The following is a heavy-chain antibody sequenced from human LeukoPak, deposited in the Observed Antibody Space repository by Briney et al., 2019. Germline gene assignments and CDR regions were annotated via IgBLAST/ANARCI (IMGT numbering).Heavy chain of an antibody. J-gene: IGHJ4*02. CDR3: ARVLNYYDSSGYYFSY. CDR1: GFTLSYYT. V-gene: IGHV3-30-3*01. D-gene: IGHD3-22*01. CDR2: ISYDGSNK. Sequence: GGSLRLSCAASGFTLSYYTMHWVRQAPGKGLEWVAVISYDGSNKYYADSVKGRFTISRDNSKNTLYLQMNSLRAEDTAVCYCARVLNYYDSSGYYFSYWGQGTLVTVSS.